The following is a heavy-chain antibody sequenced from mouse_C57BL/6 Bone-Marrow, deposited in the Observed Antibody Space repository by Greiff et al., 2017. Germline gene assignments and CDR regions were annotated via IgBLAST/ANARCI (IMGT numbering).Heavy chain of an antibody. CDR1: GYTFTDYN. CDR3: ARRGYYGSSYGWYFDV. CDR2: INPNNGGT. Sequence: VHVKQSGPELVKPGASVKMSCKASGYTFTDYNMHWVKQSHGKSLEWIGYINPNNGGTSYNQKFKGKATLTVNKSSSTAYMELRSLTSEESAVYYCARRGYYGSSYGWYFDVWGTGTTVTVSS. D-gene: IGHD1-1*01. V-gene: IGHV1-22*01. J-gene: IGHJ1*03.